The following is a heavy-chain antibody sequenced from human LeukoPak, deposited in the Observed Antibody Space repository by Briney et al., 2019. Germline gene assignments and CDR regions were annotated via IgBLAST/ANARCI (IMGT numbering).Heavy chain of an antibody. Sequence: PGGSLRLSCTASGFTFSSHEMNWVRQAPGKGLEWVSYISSSGGARYYADSVKGRFTISRDNAKSSLYLQMNSVRAEDTAVYYCARSYDSSGYFDYWGQGTLVTVSS. V-gene: IGHV3-48*03. J-gene: IGHJ4*02. CDR1: GFTFSSHE. D-gene: IGHD3-22*01. CDR3: ARSYDSSGYFDY. CDR2: ISSSGGAR.